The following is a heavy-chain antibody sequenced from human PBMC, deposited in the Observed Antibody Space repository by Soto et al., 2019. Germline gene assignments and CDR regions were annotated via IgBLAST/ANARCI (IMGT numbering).Heavy chain of an antibody. V-gene: IGHV4-59*01. CDR3: ARCGWELSFDY. CDR2: IYYSGST. J-gene: IGHJ4*02. D-gene: IGHD1-26*01. CDR1: GGSISSYY. Sequence: PSETLSLTCTVSGGSISSYYWSWIRQPPGKGLEWIGYIYYSGSTNYNPSLKSRVTISVDTSKNQFSLKLSSVTAADTAVYYCARCGWELSFDYWGQGTLVTVSS.